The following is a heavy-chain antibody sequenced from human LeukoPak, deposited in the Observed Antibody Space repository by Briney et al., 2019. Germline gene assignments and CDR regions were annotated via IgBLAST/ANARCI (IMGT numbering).Heavy chain of an antibody. D-gene: IGHD6-19*01. J-gene: IGHJ1*01. CDR3: ATDPTVAGTSEYFQH. V-gene: IGHV3-23*01. CDR2: ISGSGGST. CDR1: GFTFSDYT. Sequence: GGSLRLSCATSGFTFSDYTMNWVRQAPGKGLEWVSAISGSGGSTYYADSVKGRCTISRDNSKNTLYLEMNSLIAEDTAVYYCATDPTVAGTSEYFQHWGQGTLVTVSS.